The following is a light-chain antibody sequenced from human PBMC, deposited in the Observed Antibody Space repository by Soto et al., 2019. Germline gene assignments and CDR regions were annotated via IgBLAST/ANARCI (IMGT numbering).Light chain of an antibody. CDR3: AAWDDSLSAHWV. CDR1: SSNIGSNY. V-gene: IGLV1-47*01. CDR2: RNN. Sequence: QSVLTQPPSASGTPGQRVTISCSGSSSNIGSNYVYWYQQLPGTAPKLLIYRNNQRPSGVPDRFSGSKSGTSASLAISGLRSEDEADYYCAAWDDSLSAHWVFGGGTQLTAL. J-gene: IGLJ3*02.